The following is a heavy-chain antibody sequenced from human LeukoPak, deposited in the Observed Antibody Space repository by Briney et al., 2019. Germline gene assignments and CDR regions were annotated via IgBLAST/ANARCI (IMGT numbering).Heavy chain of an antibody. J-gene: IGHJ5*02. CDR2: INHSGSA. CDR1: GGSFSGYY. D-gene: IGHD2-2*01. Sequence: SETLSLTCAVYGGSFSGYYWSWIRQPPGKGLEWIGEINHSGSANYNPSLKSRVTMSIDTSKNHFSLKLISVTPEDTAVYYCARRLTQYDCFDPWGQGILVTVSS. CDR3: ARRLTQYDCFDP. V-gene: IGHV4-34*01.